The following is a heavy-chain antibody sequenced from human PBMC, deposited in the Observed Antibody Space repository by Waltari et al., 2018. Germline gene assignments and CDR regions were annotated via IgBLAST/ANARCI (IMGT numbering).Heavy chain of an antibody. CDR1: GGTFSSYA. V-gene: IGHV1-69*13. CDR2: IIPIFVTA. D-gene: IGHD3-3*01. CDR3: ARVPVPFWSGYYMGL. J-gene: IGHJ4*02. Sequence: QVQLVQSGAEVKKHGSSVKVSCTASGGTFSSYAISWLRQAPGQGLEWMGGIIPIFVTANYAQKFQGRVTITADESTSTAYMELSSLRSEDTAVYYCARVPVPFWSGYYMGLWGQGTLVTVSS.